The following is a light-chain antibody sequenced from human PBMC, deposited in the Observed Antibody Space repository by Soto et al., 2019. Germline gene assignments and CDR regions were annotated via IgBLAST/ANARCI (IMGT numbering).Light chain of an antibody. Sequence: EIVWTQSPGTLSFSPGERATLSCRASQSVSSSYLAWYQQKPGQAPRLLIYDASSRATGIPDRFSGGGSGTDFTLTISRLEPEDFAVYYCQQFSSYPLTFGGGTKVDIK. CDR2: DAS. CDR1: QSVSSSY. CDR3: QQFSSYPLT. J-gene: IGKJ4*01. V-gene: IGKV3-20*01.